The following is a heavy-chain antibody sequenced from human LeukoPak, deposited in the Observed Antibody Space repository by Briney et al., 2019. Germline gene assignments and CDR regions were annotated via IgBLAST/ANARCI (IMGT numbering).Heavy chain of an antibody. Sequence: SGTLSLTCAVSGGSISSSNWWSWVRQPPGKGLEWIGEIYHSGSTNYNPSLKSRVTISVDKSKNQFSLRLTSVTAADTAVYYCAGEVGSASWPDSWGQGTLVTVSA. J-gene: IGHJ4*02. CDR2: IYHSGST. CDR3: AGEVGSASWPDS. CDR1: GGSISSSNW. D-gene: IGHD2-2*01. V-gene: IGHV4-4*02.